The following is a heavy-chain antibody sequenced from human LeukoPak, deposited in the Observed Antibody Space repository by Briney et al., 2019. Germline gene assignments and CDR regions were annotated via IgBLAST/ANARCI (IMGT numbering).Heavy chain of an antibody. V-gene: IGHV3-48*02. Sequence: PGGSLRLSCAASGFTFSSYSMIWVRQAPGKGLEWVSYISSSSSTIYYADSVKGRFTISRDNAKNSLYLQMNSLRDEDTAVYYCARDSGGIAVAPNPNDASDIWGQGTMVTVSS. CDR3: ARDSGGIAVAPNPNDASDI. D-gene: IGHD6-19*01. CDR2: ISSSSSTI. CDR1: GFTFSSYS. J-gene: IGHJ3*02.